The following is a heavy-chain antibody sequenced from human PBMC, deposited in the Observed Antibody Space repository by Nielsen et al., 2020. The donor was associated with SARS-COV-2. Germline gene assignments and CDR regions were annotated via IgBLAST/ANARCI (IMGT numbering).Heavy chain of an antibody. CDR1: GGSFTDSY. CDR2: INHSGSA. J-gene: IGHJ4*02. V-gene: IGHV4-34*01. D-gene: IGHD3-3*01. CDR3: ARQAFGITIFGVVTRGGFDY. Sequence: SETLSLTCAVSGGSFTDSYWTWIRQPPGKGLEWIGDINHSGSANYNPSLQSRVTISVDTSKNHFSLKLSSVTAADTAVYYCARQAFGITIFGVVTRGGFDYWGQGTLVTVSS.